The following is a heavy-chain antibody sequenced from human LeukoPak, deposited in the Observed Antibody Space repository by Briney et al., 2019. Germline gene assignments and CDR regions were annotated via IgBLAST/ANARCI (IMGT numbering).Heavy chain of an antibody. CDR1: GSPFSTSG. CDR3: GSRWFD. Sequence: PGGSLRLSCTASGSPFSTSGMNWFRQAPGKGLEWVSFIGSFSTPIYYADFVKGRFTIARDNAKNSLYLQMNSLRAEDTAVYYCGSRWFDWGQGTQVTVSS. CDR2: IGSFSTPI. D-gene: IGHD4-23*01. V-gene: IGHV3-48*01. J-gene: IGHJ4*02.